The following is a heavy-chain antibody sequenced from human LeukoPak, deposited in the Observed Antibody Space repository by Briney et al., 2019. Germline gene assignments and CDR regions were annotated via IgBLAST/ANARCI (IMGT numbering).Heavy chain of an antibody. D-gene: IGHD3-22*01. CDR2: IYHTGST. CDR3: AREQYYYDSSGPRDGFDI. V-gene: IGHV4-39*07. Sequence: PSETLSLTCAVSDPSIRSINYYWGWIRQPPGKGLEWIGNIYHTGSTYYNPSLKSRVIISVDTSKNQFSLRLSSVTAADTAVYYCAREQYYYDSSGPRDGFDIWGPGTMVTVSS. J-gene: IGHJ3*02. CDR1: DPSIRSINYY.